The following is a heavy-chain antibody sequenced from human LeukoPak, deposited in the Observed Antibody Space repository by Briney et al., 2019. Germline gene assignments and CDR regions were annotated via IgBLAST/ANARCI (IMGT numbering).Heavy chain of an antibody. CDR1: GGTFSSYA. Sequence: SVKVSCXASGGTFSSYAISWVRQARGQGLEWMGRIIPIFGTANYAQKFQGRVTITTDESTSTAYMELSSLRSEDTAVYYCASTVLIPWGQGTLVTVSS. D-gene: IGHD2-8*01. CDR3: ASTVLIP. CDR2: IIPIFGTA. J-gene: IGHJ5*02. V-gene: IGHV1-69*05.